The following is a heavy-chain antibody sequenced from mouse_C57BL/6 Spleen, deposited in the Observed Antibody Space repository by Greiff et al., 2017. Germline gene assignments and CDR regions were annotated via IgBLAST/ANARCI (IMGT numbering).Heavy chain of an antibody. CDR3: ARDHGSSYGYAMDY. V-gene: IGHV3-6*01. Sequence: EVQLQQSGPGLVKPSQSLSLTCSVTGYSITSGYYWNWIRQFPGNKLEWMGYISYDGSNNYNPSLKNRISITRDTSKNQFFLKLNSVTTEDTATYYCARDHGSSYGYAMDYWGQGTSVTVSS. D-gene: IGHD1-1*01. CDR2: ISYDGSN. CDR1: GYSITSGYY. J-gene: IGHJ4*01.